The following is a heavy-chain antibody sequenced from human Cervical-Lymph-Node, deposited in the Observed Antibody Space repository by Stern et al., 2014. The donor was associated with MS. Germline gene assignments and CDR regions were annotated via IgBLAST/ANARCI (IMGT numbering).Heavy chain of an antibody. CDR3: AREGPTGTTPLDY. V-gene: IGHV3-74*02. Sequence: EVQLLESGGGLVQPGGSLRLSCLASGFPFNDHWMQWVRQAPGKGLVCVSRIDRDGSSTSYADSVKGRFTISRDNAKNTLYLQMNGLRVDDTAVYYCAREGPTGTTPLDYWGQGTLVTVSS. J-gene: IGHJ4*02. CDR1: GFPFNDHW. D-gene: IGHD4-17*01. CDR2: IDRDGSST.